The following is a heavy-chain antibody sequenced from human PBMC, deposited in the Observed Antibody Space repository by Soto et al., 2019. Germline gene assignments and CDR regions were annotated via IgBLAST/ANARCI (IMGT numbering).Heavy chain of an antibody. D-gene: IGHD4-17*01. CDR3: ARHYGDYVDDAFDI. J-gene: IGHJ3*02. V-gene: IGHV4-39*01. Sequence: QLQLQESGPGLVKPSETLSLTCTVSGGSISSSSYYWGWIRQPPGKGLEWIGSIYYSGSTYYNPSLKSRVTISVDTSKNQFSLKLSSVTAADTAVYYCARHYGDYVDDAFDIWGQGTMVTVSS. CDR2: IYYSGST. CDR1: GGSISSSSYY.